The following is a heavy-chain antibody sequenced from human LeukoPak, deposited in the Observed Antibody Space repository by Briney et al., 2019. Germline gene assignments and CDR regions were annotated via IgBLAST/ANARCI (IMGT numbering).Heavy chain of an antibody. V-gene: IGHV4-4*09. CDR3: ARGELGYCSSTSCRKYYYYYYMDV. Sequence: PSETLSLTCTVSRGAISYYYWSWIRQPPGKGLEWIGYIYTGGSTKYNPSLKSRVTISVDTSKNQFSLNLRSVTAADTAVYYCARGELGYCSSTSCRKYYYYYYMDVWGRGTTVTVSS. D-gene: IGHD2-2*01. CDR1: RGAISYYY. J-gene: IGHJ6*03. CDR2: IYTGGST.